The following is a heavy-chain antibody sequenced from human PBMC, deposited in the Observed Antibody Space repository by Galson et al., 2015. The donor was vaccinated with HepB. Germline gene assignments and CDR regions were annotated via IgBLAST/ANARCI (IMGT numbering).Heavy chain of an antibody. J-gene: IGHJ4*02. D-gene: IGHD6-19*01. CDR2: FDPEDGET. CDR1: GYTLTELS. V-gene: IGHV1-24*01. Sequence: SVKVSCKVSGYTLTELSMHWVRQAPGKGLEWMGGFDPEDGETIYAQKFQGRVTITADKSTSTAYMELSSLRSEDTAVYYCAREVAVAGTPGHFDYWGQGTLVTVSS. CDR3: AREVAVAGTPGHFDY.